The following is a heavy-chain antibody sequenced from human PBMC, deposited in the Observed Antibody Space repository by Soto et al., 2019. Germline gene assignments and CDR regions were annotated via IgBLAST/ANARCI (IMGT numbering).Heavy chain of an antibody. D-gene: IGHD6-19*01. CDR2: ISGSGGST. CDR1: GFTFSSDA. J-gene: IGHJ5*02. V-gene: IGHV3-23*01. CDR3: GKARWLAP. Sequence: GGSLRLSCAAAGFTFSSDAMNGGRQAPGKGLEWVSYISGSGGSTYYADSVQGRFTISRDNSKNTLYLHMNSLRVEDTAVYYCGKARWLAPWGQGALVTVSS.